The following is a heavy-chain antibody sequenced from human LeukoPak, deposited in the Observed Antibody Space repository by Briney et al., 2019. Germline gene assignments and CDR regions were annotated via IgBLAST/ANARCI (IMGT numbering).Heavy chain of an antibody. J-gene: IGHJ3*01. CDR1: GYTFISYD. CDR3: GRNSSGGAFDV. Sequence: GASVKVSCKASGYTFISYDISWVRQAPGQGLEWMGWISSYTGNTNYAQKLQGRVAMTTDTSTSTAYMELRSLRSDDTAVYYCGRNSSGGAFDVWGQGTMVTVSS. CDR2: ISSYTGNT. D-gene: IGHD2-15*01. V-gene: IGHV1-18*01.